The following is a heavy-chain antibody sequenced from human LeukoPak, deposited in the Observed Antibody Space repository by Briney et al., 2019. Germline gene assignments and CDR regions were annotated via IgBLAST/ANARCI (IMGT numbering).Heavy chain of an antibody. Sequence: GGSLRLSCATSGSTFSKYTLIWVRQAPERGLQWVSAITGSGAVTYYEDSVEGRFTISRDNSKNTLYLQMSSPRVEDTAIYYCAKDPNGDYLGAFDSWGQGTMVTVSS. V-gene: IGHV3-23*01. CDR1: GSTFSKYT. D-gene: IGHD4-17*01. CDR2: ITGSGAVT. CDR3: AKDPNGDYLGAFDS. J-gene: IGHJ3*02.